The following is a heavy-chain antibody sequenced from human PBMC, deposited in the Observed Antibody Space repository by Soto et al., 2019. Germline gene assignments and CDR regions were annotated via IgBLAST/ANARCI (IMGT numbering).Heavy chain of an antibody. Sequence: QLQLQESGPGLVTPSETLSLTCTVSGGSIRTTDYYWGWIRQPPGKDLEWIGGVYYAGRTYYNPSLKRRVPLSIHTSKNQFSLKLNSVTAADTAVYYCARLIEAPDYWGQGTLIPVSS. CDR1: GGSIRTTDYY. CDR2: VYYAGRT. CDR3: ARLIEAPDY. J-gene: IGHJ4*02. V-gene: IGHV4-39*01.